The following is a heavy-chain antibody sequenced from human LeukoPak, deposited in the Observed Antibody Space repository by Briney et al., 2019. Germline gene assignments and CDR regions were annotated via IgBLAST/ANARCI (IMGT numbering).Heavy chain of an antibody. J-gene: IGHJ4*02. D-gene: IGHD3-9*01. CDR2: LNPSGGST. CDR1: GYTVTSYY. Sequence: ASVKVSCKASGYTVTSYYMHWVRQAPGQGLEWMGILNPSGGSTNYAQKFQGRVAVTRDTSTGTAYMYLSSLRSEDTAVYYCARDQGLTGYFDFWGQGTLVTVSS. CDR3: ARDQGLTGYFDF. V-gene: IGHV1-46*01.